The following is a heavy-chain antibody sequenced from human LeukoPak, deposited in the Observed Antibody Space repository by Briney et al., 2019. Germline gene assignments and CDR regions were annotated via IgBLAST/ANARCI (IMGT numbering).Heavy chain of an antibody. V-gene: IGHV4-59*01. Sequence: RSSEALSLTCTVSGGSISSDYWTWIRQPPGKGLEWIGYIDYSGSTNYNSSLKSRVSIAVHTSKKQFSLKVSSVTAADTAVYYCARGKVARFDYWGQGTLVTVSS. CDR2: IDYSGST. D-gene: IGHD2-15*01. CDR3: ARGKVARFDY. J-gene: IGHJ4*02. CDR1: GGSISSDY.